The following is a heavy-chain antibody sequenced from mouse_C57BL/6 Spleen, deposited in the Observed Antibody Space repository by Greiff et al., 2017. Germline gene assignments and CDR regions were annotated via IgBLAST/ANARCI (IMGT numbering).Heavy chain of an antibody. Sequence: QVQLQQPGAELVKPGASVKLSCKASGYTFTSYWMQWVKQRPGQGLEWIGEIDPSDSYTTYNQKFKGKATLTVDTSSSTAYMQLSSLTSEDAAVYYGARYYGSSPAWFAYWGQGTLVTVSA. J-gene: IGHJ3*01. V-gene: IGHV1-50*01. CDR1: GYTFTSYW. CDR3: ARYYGSSPAWFAY. D-gene: IGHD1-1*01. CDR2: IDPSDSYT.